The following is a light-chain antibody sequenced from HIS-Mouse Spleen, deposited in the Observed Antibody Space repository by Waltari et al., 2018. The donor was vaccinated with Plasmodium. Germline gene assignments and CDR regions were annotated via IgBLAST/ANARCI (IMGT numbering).Light chain of an antibody. Sequence: EIVMTQSPATLSVPPGERVTLSCRASQRVSSNLAWYQQKPGPAPRLLIYGASTRATGIPARFIGSGSGTEFTLTISSLQSEDFAVYYCQQYNNWSFTFGPGTKVDIK. CDR1: QRVSSN. V-gene: IGKV3-15*01. J-gene: IGKJ3*01. CDR3: QQYNNWSFT. CDR2: GAS.